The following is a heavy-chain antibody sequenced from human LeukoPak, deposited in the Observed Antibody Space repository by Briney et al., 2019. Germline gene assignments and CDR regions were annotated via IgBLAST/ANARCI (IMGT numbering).Heavy chain of an antibody. CDR1: GFTFSDYY. J-gene: IGHJ4*02. CDR3: ARGDTFWSGPLFDY. CDR2: INPHSGDA. V-gene: IGHV1-2*02. D-gene: IGHD3-3*01. Sequence: ASVKVSCKASGFTFSDYYMHRVRQAPGQGLEWVGWINPHSGDANYAQKFQGRVTMTRDTSITTVYLELTRLRSDDTAVYYCARGDTFWSGPLFDYWGQGTQATVSS.